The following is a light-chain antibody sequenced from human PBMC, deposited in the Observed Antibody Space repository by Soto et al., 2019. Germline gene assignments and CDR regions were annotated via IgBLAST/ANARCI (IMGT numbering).Light chain of an antibody. CDR2: DAS. J-gene: IGKJ1*01. V-gene: IGKV3-20*01. Sequence: EIVLTQSPGTLSLSPGERATLSCRASQGISSRYLAWYQQKPGQAPRLLIYDASNRATGIPDRFSGSGSGTDFTLTISRLESEYFAVYYCQQYGSSPWTFGQGTKVEIK. CDR1: QGISSRY. CDR3: QQYGSSPWT.